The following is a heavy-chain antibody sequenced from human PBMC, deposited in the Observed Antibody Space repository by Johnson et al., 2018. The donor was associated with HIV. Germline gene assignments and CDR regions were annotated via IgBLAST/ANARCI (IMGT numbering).Heavy chain of an antibody. CDR3: ARATYYDSRDDAFDI. CDR2: IRYDASNT. J-gene: IGHJ3*02. V-gene: IGHV3-30*02. Sequence: QVQLVESGGGVVQPGRSLRLSCAASGFTFSSNGMHWVRQAPGKGLEWVAFIRYDASNTYYADSVKGRFTISRDNSKNTLYLQMNSLRAEDTAVYYCARATYYDSRDDAFDIWGQGTMVTVSS. CDR1: GFTFSSNG. D-gene: IGHD3-22*01.